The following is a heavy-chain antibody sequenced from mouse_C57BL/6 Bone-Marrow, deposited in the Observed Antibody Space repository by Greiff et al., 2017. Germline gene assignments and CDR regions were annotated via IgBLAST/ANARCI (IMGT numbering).Heavy chain of an antibody. Sequence: QVQLQQPGAELVMPGASVKLSCKASGYTFTSYWMHWVKQRPGQGLEWIGEIDPSDSYTNYNQKFKGKSTLTVDKSSSTAYMQLSSLTSEDSAVYYCARSLYYYGISPWFAYWGQGTLVTVSA. V-gene: IGHV1-69*01. CDR3: ARSLYYYGISPWFAY. CDR1: GYTFTSYW. CDR2: IDPSDSYT. J-gene: IGHJ3*01. D-gene: IGHD1-1*01.